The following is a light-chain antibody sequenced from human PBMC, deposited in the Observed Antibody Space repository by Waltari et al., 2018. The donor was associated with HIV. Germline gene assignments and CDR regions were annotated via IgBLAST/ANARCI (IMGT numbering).Light chain of an antibody. Sequence: QAVVTQEPSLTVSPGGTVTPTCGSSTGAVPSGHYPYWFQQKPGQAPRTLIYDTSNKHSWTPARFSGSLLGGKAALTLSGAQPEDEAEYYCLLSYSGARPVVFGGGTKLTVL. CDR3: LLSYSGARPVV. CDR2: DTS. J-gene: IGLJ2*01. CDR1: TGAVPSGHY. V-gene: IGLV7-46*01.